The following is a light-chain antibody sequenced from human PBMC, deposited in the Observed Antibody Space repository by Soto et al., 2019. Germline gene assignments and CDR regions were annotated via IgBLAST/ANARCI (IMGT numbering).Light chain of an antibody. Sequence: QSALTQPPSASGSPGQSVTISCTGSNVGEYDYVSWYQQHPGKAPKVIIFEGTKRPSGVSDRFSGSKSGNTASLTISGLQTEDEADYYCCSYAGSRTYVFDPGTKVTVL. CDR3: CSYAGSRTYV. CDR1: NVGEYDY. CDR2: EGT. V-gene: IGLV2-8*01. J-gene: IGLJ1*01.